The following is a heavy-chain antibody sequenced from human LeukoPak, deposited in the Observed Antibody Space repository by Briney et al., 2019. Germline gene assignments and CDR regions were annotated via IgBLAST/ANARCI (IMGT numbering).Heavy chain of an antibody. V-gene: IGHV3-66*01. CDR1: EFSVSSNY. CDR3: ARKSDSLMLRGGDC. J-gene: IGHJ4*02. CDR2: IYSGGTT. Sequence: GGSLRLSCAASEFSVSSNYMTWVRQAPGKGLECVSIIYSGGTTYYADSVRGTFPISRDNSKNTLYLQMDRLRVEDTAVYYCARKSDSLMLRGGDCWGQGTLVTVSS. D-gene: IGHD3-10*01.